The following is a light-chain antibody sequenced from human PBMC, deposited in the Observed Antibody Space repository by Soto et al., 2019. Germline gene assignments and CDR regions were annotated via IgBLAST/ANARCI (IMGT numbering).Light chain of an antibody. CDR2: DAS. J-gene: IGKJ1*01. Sequence: DIRLTQSPSTLSASVGDRVTITCRASQDIYSWVAWYQQKPGKAPKFLIYDASILQSGDPSRFSGSGSGTEFTLTISSLQPDDFATYYCQRYNSNSRSFGQGTTVDFK. CDR3: QRYNSNSRS. V-gene: IGKV1-5*01. CDR1: QDIYSW.